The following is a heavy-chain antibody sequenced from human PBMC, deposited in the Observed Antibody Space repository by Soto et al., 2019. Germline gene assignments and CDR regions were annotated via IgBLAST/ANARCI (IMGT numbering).Heavy chain of an antibody. D-gene: IGHD2-8*01. CDR2: VYWTGST. CDR1: GGSVTNSSYY. V-gene: IGHV4-39*01. J-gene: IGHJ4*02. Sequence: SETLSLTCTVSGGSVTNSSYYWGWIRQSPGKGLEWIGNVYWTGSTFTHPSLTSRVFISVDTSKNEFSLRLTSVTAADTAVYYCARSHYTYGLLIDYWGPGTLVTVSS. CDR3: ARSHYTYGLLIDY.